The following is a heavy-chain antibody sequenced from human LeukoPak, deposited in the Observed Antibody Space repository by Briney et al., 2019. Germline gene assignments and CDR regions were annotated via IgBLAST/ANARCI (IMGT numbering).Heavy chain of an antibody. CDR3: AREESGGLFDY. D-gene: IGHD3-16*01. CDR2: MNPSGGTT. V-gene: IGHV1-46*01. Sequence: ASVKVSCKASGYTFTRYYIHWVRQAPGQGLEWMGKMNPSGGTTTYAQKFQGRVTVTRDTPTSTVYMEMSSLRPEDTAVYYCAREESGGLFDYWGQGTLLTVSS. J-gene: IGHJ4*02. CDR1: GYTFTRYY.